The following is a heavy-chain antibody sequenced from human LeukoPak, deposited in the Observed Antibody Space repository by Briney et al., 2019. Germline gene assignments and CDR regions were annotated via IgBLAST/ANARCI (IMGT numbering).Heavy chain of an antibody. CDR3: ARDFLLQSEGLFDY. D-gene: IGHD4-11*01. V-gene: IGHV4-4*07. CDR2: FYISGST. CDR1: GGSISSYY. J-gene: IGHJ4*02. Sequence: PSETLSLTCTVSGGSISSYYWSWIRQHAGKGLEWLGRFYISGSTNYNPSLKSRVTMSVDTSKNQFSLRLNSVTAADTAVYYCARDFLLQSEGLFDYWGQGTLVTVSS.